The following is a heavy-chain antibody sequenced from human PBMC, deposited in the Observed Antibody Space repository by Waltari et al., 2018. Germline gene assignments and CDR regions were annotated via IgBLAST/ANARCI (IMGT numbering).Heavy chain of an antibody. V-gene: IGHV1-18*01. CDR1: GYTFSSYG. CDR2: SGAYNGNT. CDR3: AISSFCSSTTCYLVY. D-gene: IGHD2-2*01. J-gene: IGHJ4*02. Sequence: QVRLVQSAAEVKKPGASVQVSCKASGYTFSSYGSSWGRQAPGQGLEWMGWSGAYNGNTDYAQKFRGRVTLTTDRSTNTAYMELRSLRSYDTAFYYCAISSFCSSTTCYLVYWGQGTLVTVSS.